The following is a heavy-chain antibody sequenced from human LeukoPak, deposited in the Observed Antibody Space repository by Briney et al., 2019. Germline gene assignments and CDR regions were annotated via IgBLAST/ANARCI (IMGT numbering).Heavy chain of an antibody. CDR3: ARDTIVGALTTDH. Sequence: GASVKVSCKASGGTFSSYAISWVRQAPGQGLEWMGRIIPILGIANYAQKFQGRVTITADKSTSTAYMELSSLSSEDTAVYYCARDTIVGALTTDHWGQGTLVTVSS. V-gene: IGHV1-69*04. D-gene: IGHD1-26*01. J-gene: IGHJ4*02. CDR2: IIPILGIA. CDR1: GGTFSSYA.